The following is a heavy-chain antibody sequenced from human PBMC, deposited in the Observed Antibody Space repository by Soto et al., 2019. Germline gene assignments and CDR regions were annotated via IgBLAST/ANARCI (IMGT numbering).Heavy chain of an antibody. J-gene: IGHJ5*02. Sequence: SETQSLSYTVYDGSFRGYCWSWIRQTPEKGLEWIGEIKHSGSTNYNPSLKSRVTISVDTSKNQFSLKLSSVTAADTAVYYCARGGSLVGIVVVVAARYNWFDPWGQGTLVPVSS. CDR3: ARGGSLVGIVVVVAARYNWFDP. CDR1: DGSFRGYC. V-gene: IGHV4-34*01. CDR2: IKHSGST. D-gene: IGHD2-15*01.